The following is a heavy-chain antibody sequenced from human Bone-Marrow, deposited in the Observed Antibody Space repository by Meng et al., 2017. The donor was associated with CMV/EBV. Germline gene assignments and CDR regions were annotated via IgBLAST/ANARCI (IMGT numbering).Heavy chain of an antibody. Sequence: ASVKVSCKASGYTFTSYGISWVRQAPGQGLEWMGWISAYNGNTNYAQKLQGRVTMTTDTSTSTAYMELRSLRSDDTAVYYCARSSLLRFLEWFDYWGHGTLVTVSS. J-gene: IGHJ5*01. V-gene: IGHV1-18*01. CDR2: ISAYNGNT. D-gene: IGHD3-3*01. CDR1: GYTFTSYG. CDR3: ARSSLLRFLEWFDY.